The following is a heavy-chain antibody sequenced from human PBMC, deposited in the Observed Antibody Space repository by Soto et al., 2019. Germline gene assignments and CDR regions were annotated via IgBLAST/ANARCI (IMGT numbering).Heavy chain of an antibody. Sequence: PGGSLRLSCAASGFTFNNYDMHWVRQATGKGLEWLSGIGATGDTYYPGAVNGRFTISRDNAKNSLYLQMNSLSAADTAVYHCVRGVLVPGDYYCGRDVWGQGTTVTVSS. CDR2: IGATGDT. J-gene: IGHJ6*02. V-gene: IGHV3-13*01. CDR3: VRGVLVPGDYYCGRDV. D-gene: IGHD2-8*02. CDR1: GFTFNNYD.